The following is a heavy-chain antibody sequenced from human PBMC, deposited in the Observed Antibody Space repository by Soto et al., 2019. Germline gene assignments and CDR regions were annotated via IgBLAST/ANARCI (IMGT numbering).Heavy chain of an antibody. Sequence: LRLSCAASGFTFSSYAMSWVRQAPGKGLEWVSAISGSGGSTYYADSVKGRFTISRDNSKNTLYLQMNSLRAEDTAVYYCAKDSVRYITMIVVVPTIFDYWGQGTLVTVSS. J-gene: IGHJ4*02. V-gene: IGHV3-23*01. CDR3: AKDSVRYITMIVVVPTIFDY. CDR1: GFTFSSYA. CDR2: ISGSGGST. D-gene: IGHD3-22*01.